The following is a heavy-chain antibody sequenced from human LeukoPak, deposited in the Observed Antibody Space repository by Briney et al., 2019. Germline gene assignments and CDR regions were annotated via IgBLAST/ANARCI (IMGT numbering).Heavy chain of an antibody. D-gene: IGHD6-13*01. Sequence: PSETLSLTCTVSGGSISSYYWNWIRQPPGKGLEWIGYIYSSGTTNYNPSLKSRVAISVDASKNQFSLKLSSVTAADTAVYYCARQGGYSSSPDYWGQGSLVTVSS. CDR1: GGSISSYY. J-gene: IGHJ4*02. CDR3: ARQGGYSSSPDY. CDR2: IYSSGTT. V-gene: IGHV4-59*08.